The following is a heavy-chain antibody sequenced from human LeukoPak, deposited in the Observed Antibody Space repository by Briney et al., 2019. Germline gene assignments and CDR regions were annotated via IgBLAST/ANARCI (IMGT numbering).Heavy chain of an antibody. V-gene: IGHV3-48*04. CDR3: ARDILTGSQSRFQH. CDR1: GFTFSIYS. CDR2: ISSSSSTI. D-gene: IGHD3-9*01. Sequence: GGSLRLSCAASGFTFSIYSMNWVRQAPGKGLEWVSSISSSSSTIYYADSVKGRFTISRDNAKNSLYLQMNSLRAEDTAVYYCARDILTGSQSRFQHWGQGTLVTVSS. J-gene: IGHJ1*01.